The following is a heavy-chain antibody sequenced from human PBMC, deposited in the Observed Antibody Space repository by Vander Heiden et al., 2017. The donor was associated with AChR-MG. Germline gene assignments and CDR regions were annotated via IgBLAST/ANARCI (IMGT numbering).Heavy chain of an antibody. CDR2: IIPIFGTA. V-gene: IGHV1-69*01. J-gene: IGHJ6*02. CDR3: ARGGQLVYYYYGMDV. CDR1: GCTFSSYA. Sequence: QVQLVQSGADVKKPGSSLKVSCKASGCTFSSYAISWVRLAPGQGLEWLGGIIPIFGTANYAQKFQGRVTITADESTITAYMELSSLRSEDAAVYYCARGGQLVYYYYGMDVWGQGTTVTVSS. D-gene: IGHD6-6*01.